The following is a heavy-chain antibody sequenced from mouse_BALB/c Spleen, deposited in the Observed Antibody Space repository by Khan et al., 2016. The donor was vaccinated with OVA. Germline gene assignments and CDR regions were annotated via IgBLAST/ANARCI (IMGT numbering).Heavy chain of an antibody. Sequence: QVPLQQSGAELVRPGVSVKISCKGSGYTFTDYAMHWVKQSHAKSLEWIGVISTYYGDVDYSQKFKGKATMTVDRSSSTAYMELARLTAEDSAIYYCARGGKFAYWGQGTLVTVSA. D-gene: IGHD1-1*02. CDR2: ISTYYGDV. V-gene: IGHV1S137*01. CDR3: ARGGKFAY. J-gene: IGHJ3*01. CDR1: GYTFTDYA.